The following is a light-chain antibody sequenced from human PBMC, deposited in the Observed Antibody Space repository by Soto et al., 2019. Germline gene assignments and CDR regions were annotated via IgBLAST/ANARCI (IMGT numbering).Light chain of an antibody. V-gene: IGLV1-40*01. J-gene: IGLJ1*01. CDR2: GNN. Sequence: QSVLSQPPSVSGAPGQRVTISCTGSSSNIGAGYDVHWYQHLPGTAPKLLIYGNNNRPSGVPDRFSGSKSGTSASLAITGLQAEDEADYYCQSYDTSLGAYVFGRWTKVT. CDR3: QSYDTSLGAYV. CDR1: SSNIGAGYD.